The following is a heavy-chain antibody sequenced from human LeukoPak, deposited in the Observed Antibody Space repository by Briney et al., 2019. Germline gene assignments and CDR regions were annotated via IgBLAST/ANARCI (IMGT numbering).Heavy chain of an antibody. CDR1: GGPISSGGYS. D-gene: IGHD2-15*01. V-gene: IGHV4-30-2*01. Sequence: SETLSLTCAVSGGPISSGGYSWSWIRQPPGKGLEWIGYIYHSGSTYYNPSLKSRVTISVDRSKNQFSLKLSSVTAADTAVYYCARTNCSGGSCSYYFDYWGQGTLVTVSS. J-gene: IGHJ4*02. CDR3: ARTNCSGGSCSYYFDY. CDR2: IYHSGST.